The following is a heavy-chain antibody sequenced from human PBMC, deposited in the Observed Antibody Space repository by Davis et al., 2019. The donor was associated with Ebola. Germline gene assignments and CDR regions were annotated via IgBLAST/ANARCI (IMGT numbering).Heavy chain of an antibody. CDR3: ASTSPDV. Sequence: GESLKIFCAASGFTFSCYAMSWVRQAPGKGLEWVSTISGSGGSTYYADSVKGRFTISRDNSKNTLYLQMNSLRAEDTAVYYCASTSPDVWGQGTTVTVSS. CDR2: ISGSGGST. V-gene: IGHV3-23*01. J-gene: IGHJ6*02. CDR1: GFTFSCYA.